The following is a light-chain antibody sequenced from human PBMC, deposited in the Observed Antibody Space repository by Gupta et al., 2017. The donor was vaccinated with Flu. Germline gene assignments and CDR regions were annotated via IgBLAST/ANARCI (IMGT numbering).Light chain of an antibody. CDR1: QSVRSRY. J-gene: IGKJ2*01. CDR2: GAS. CDR3: QQDGSSAYT. V-gene: IGKV3-20*01. Sequence: GTLFLSAGDRATFSRRARQSVRSRYLACYQWKSGLVPALRSYGASSSATGIPDRFSGSGSGTDFTLTISRLEPEDFAVYYCQQDGSSAYTFGQGTKMEIK.